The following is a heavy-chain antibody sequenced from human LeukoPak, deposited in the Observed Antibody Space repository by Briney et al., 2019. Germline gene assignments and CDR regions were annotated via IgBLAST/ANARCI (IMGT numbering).Heavy chain of an antibody. CDR1: GFTFDTYA. CDR2: ISGSGGST. Sequence: GGSLRLSCTASGFTFDTYAMSWVRQAPGKGLEWVSAISGSGGSTYYADSVKGRFTISRDNSKNTLYLQMNSLRAEDTAVYYCTKKRSGWYNDAFDIWGQGTMVTVSS. D-gene: IGHD6-19*01. CDR3: TKKRSGWYNDAFDI. J-gene: IGHJ3*02. V-gene: IGHV3-23*01.